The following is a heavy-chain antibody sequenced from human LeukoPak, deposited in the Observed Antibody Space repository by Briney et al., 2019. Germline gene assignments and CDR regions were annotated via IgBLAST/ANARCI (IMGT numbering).Heavy chain of an antibody. Sequence: PGGSLRLSCAASGFTFSRYAMTWVRQAPGKGLEWVSVIYSGGSTYYADSVKGRFTISRDNSKNTLYLQMNSLRAEDTAVYYCSSAGIAVAGTHYWGQGTLVTVSS. CDR3: SSAGIAVAGTHY. CDR2: IYSGGST. J-gene: IGHJ4*02. V-gene: IGHV3-53*01. CDR1: GFTFSRYA. D-gene: IGHD6-19*01.